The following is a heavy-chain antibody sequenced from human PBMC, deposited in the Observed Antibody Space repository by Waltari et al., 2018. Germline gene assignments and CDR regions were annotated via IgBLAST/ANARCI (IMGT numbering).Heavy chain of an antibody. CDR3: ATPNPPAEQAGSAFDI. D-gene: IGHD1-26*01. Sequence: EVQLVQSGAEVKKPGATVKISCKASGSTFTDYHMNWVQHAPGKGLEWMGRVDPEDGETIYAEKFQGRVTITADTSTDTAYMGRSSLRSEDTAVYYCATPNPPAEQAGSAFDIWGQGTMVTVSS. CDR1: GSTFTDYH. J-gene: IGHJ3*02. CDR2: VDPEDGET. V-gene: IGHV1-69-2*01.